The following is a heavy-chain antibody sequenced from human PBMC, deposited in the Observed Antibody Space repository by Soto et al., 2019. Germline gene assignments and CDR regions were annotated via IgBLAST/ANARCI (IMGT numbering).Heavy chain of an antibody. CDR3: VRLSGGPRY. CDR2: FYGDGAT. V-gene: IGHV3-53*01. Sequence: EAQLVESGGGLIQPGGSLRLSCAASGFTVSSDHMSWVRQAPGQGLEWVAGFYGDGATSYADSAKGRFTISRDNSKKTLSLQMNRLRAEYTAHYYCVRLSGGPRYWGQGTLVTVSS. D-gene: IGHD3-10*01. J-gene: IGHJ4*02. CDR1: GFTVSSDH.